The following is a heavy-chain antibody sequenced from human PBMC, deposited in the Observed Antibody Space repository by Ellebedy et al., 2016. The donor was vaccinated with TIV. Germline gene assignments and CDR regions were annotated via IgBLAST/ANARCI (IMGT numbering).Heavy chain of an antibody. CDR3: ARPLGEVDS. Sequence: PGGSLRLSCKASGYSFSTNWLGWVRQMPGKGLEWMGIIYPGDSTTRYSPSVQGQVTISADKSISTAYLQWNSLKASDTAMYFCARPLGEVDSWGQGTQVTVSS. V-gene: IGHV5-51*01. D-gene: IGHD3-10*01. CDR1: GYSFSTNW. CDR2: IYPGDSTT. J-gene: IGHJ4*02.